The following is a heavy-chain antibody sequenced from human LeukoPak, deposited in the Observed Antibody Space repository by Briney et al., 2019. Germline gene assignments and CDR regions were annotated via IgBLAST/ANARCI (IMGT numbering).Heavy chain of an antibody. CDR2: IYSSGST. Sequence: PSQTLSLTCTVSGGSISSLTYYWSWIRQHPGKGLEWIGFIYSSGSTYYNPSLKSRVTISVDTSNSQFSLKLRSVTAADTAVYYCANGALRGSSYGNFDVWGPGTMVTVSS. V-gene: IGHV4-31*03. CDR3: ANGALRGSSYGNFDV. CDR1: GGSISSLTYY. J-gene: IGHJ3*01. D-gene: IGHD5-18*01.